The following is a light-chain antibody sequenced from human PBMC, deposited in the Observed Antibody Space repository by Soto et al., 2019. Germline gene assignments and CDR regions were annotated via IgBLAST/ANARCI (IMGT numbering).Light chain of an antibody. CDR1: SSDVGVYNY. CDR3: DSYTTSSSTPYV. CDR2: GVT. V-gene: IGLV2-14*01. Sequence: QSVLTQPASVSGSPGQSITISCTGTSSDVGVYNYVSWYQLHPGKAPKLMIFGVTNRPSGVSDRFSGSKSGNTASLAISGLQADDEADYYCDSYTTSSSTPYVFGTGTKVTVL. J-gene: IGLJ1*01.